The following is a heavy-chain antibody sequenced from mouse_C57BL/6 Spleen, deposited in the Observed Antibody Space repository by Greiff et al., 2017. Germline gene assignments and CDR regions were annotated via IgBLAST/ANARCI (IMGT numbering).Heavy chain of an antibody. Sequence: EVQLQQSGPELVKPGASVKISCKASGYTFTDYYMNWVKQSHGKSLEWIGDINPNNGGTSYNQKFKGKATLTVDKSSSTAYMELRSLTSEDSAVYYCAGELQGYYAMDYWGQGTSVTVSS. CDR3: AGELQGYYAMDY. CDR2: INPNNGGT. D-gene: IGHD2-1*01. V-gene: IGHV1-26*01. CDR1: GYTFTDYY. J-gene: IGHJ4*01.